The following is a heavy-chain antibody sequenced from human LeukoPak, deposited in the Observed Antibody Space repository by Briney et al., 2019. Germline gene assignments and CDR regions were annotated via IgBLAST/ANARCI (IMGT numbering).Heavy chain of an antibody. V-gene: IGHV3-30*18. Sequence: GGSLRLSCAASGFTFSHFGMNWVRQAPGKGLEWVAVISYDGKNKYHADSVKGRFTISRDNSKNTLYLQINSLSGEDTAVYYCAKDASGVSGEYFQHWGQDTLVTVSS. CDR1: GFTFSHFG. CDR3: AKDASGVSGEYFQH. CDR2: ISYDGKNK. J-gene: IGHJ1*01. D-gene: IGHD2-8*01.